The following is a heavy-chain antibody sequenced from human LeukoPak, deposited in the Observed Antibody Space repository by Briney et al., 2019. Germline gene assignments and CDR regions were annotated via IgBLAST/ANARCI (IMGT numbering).Heavy chain of an antibody. J-gene: IGHJ4*02. CDR3: ARVKWLSAAGTEGNFDY. D-gene: IGHD6-13*01. CDR2: ITSSSSYI. Sequence: GGSLRLSCAASGFTFNNYEMNWVRQAPERGLGWVSSITSSSSYIYYADSVKGRFTISRDNARNSLYLQMDSLRAEDTAVYYCARVKWLSAAGTEGNFDYWGQGTLVTVSS. CDR1: GFTFNNYE. V-gene: IGHV3-21*01.